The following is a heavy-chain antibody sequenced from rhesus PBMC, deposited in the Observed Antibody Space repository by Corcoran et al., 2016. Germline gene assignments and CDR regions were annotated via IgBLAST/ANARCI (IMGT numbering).Heavy chain of an antibody. V-gene: IGHV5-2*01. Sequence: EVQLVQSGAEGKRPGESLKISCKTSGYSFTSYWISWVRQMPGKGLEWMGAINPSDSDTKYSPSFQGQVTISADKSITTAYLQWSSLKASDSATYYCAKGGQYGFDYWGQGVLVTVSS. D-gene: IGHD2-21*01. CDR2: INPSDSDT. CDR1: GYSFTSYW. CDR3: AKGGQYGFDY. J-gene: IGHJ4*01.